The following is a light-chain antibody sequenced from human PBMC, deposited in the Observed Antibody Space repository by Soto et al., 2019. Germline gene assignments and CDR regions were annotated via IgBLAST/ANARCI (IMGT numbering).Light chain of an antibody. V-gene: IGLV4-60*02. J-gene: IGLJ3*02. CDR1: SGHSTYI. Sequence: QSVLTHSSSASASLGSSVKFTCTLSSGHSTYIIAWHQQQPGKAPRYLMKLEGSGSYNKGSGVPDRFSGSSSGADRYLTISNLQFEDEADYYCETWDSNSWVFGGGTQSPS. CDR3: ETWDSNSWV. CDR2: LEGSGSY.